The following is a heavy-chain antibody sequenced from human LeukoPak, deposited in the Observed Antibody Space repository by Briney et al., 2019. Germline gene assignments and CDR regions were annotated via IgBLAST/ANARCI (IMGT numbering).Heavy chain of an antibody. D-gene: IGHD4-17*01. CDR2: ISAYNGNT. CDR1: GYTFTGYY. V-gene: IGHV1-18*04. Sequence: ASVKVSCKASGYTFTGYYMHWVRQAPGQGLEWMGWISAYNGNTNYAQKLQGRVTMTTDTSTSTAYMELRSLRSDDTAVYYCASFTVQNYYYMDVWGKGTTVTVSS. CDR3: ASFTVQNYYYMDV. J-gene: IGHJ6*03.